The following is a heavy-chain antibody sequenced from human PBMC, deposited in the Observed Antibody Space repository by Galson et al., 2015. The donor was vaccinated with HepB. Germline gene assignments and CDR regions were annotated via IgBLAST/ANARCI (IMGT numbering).Heavy chain of an antibody. CDR1: GFIFRNFW. Sequence: SLRLSCAASGFIFRNFWMHWVRQAPGKGLVWVSCIDSDGTSIRYTDSVKGRFTISRDNAKNTLNLHMNSLKAEDTAVYYCARGPYGTAVTWAPFDNWGQGTLVTVSS. D-gene: IGHD6-19*01. CDR3: ARGPYGTAVTWAPFDN. V-gene: IGHV3-74*01. J-gene: IGHJ4*02. CDR2: IDSDGTSI.